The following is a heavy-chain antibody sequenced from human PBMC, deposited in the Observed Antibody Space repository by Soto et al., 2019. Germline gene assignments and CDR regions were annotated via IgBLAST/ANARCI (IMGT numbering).Heavy chain of an antibody. D-gene: IGHD2-21*02. CDR3: ARGRSGYCGGDCYSRWFDP. J-gene: IGHJ5*02. V-gene: IGHV4-31*03. Sequence: QVQLQESGPGLVKPSQTLSLTCTVSGGSISSGGYYWSWIRQHPGKGLEWIGYTDYSGSTYYNPSLKSRVTISADTSKHQFSLKLSSVTAAGTAVYYCARGRSGYCGGDCYSRWFDPWGQGTLVTVSS. CDR1: GGSISSGGYY. CDR2: TDYSGST.